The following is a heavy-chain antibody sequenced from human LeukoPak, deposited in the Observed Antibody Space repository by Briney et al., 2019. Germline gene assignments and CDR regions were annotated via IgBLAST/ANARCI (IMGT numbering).Heavy chain of an antibody. D-gene: IGHD6-19*01. Sequence: QPGGSLLLSCVLSGFTFSGYSMTWVRQAPGEGLEWLSYISSSSSIIHYADSVKGRFTISRDNAKNSLYLQMNSLRDEDTAVYYCARGVTAMAGTLAFDIWGQGTMVTVSS. J-gene: IGHJ3*02. V-gene: IGHV3-48*02. CDR3: ARGVTAMAGTLAFDI. CDR2: ISSSSSII. CDR1: GFTFSGYS.